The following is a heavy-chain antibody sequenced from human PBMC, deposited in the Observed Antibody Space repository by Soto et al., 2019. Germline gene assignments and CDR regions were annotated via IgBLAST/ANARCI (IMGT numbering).Heavy chain of an antibody. Sequence: QVQLVESGGGVVQPGRSLRLSCAVSGFTFSDYGMHWVRQAPGKGLEWVAVMSYAGTYKYYADSVKGRLTISRDLSGNTLFLQMNSLRLEDTAVYFCAKEMYPRTVLDSSSPWGDYWGQGTLVTVSS. J-gene: IGHJ4*02. D-gene: IGHD6-6*01. CDR3: AKEMYPRTVLDSSSPWGDY. CDR1: GFTFSDYG. CDR2: MSYAGTYK. V-gene: IGHV3-30*18.